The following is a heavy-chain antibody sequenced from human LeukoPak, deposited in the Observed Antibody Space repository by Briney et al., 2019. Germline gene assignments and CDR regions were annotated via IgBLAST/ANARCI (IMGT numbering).Heavy chain of an antibody. J-gene: IGHJ3*02. V-gene: IGHV3-21*01. CDR1: GFTFSSYS. Sequence: KPGGSLRLSCAASGFTFSSYSMNWVRQAPGKGLEWVSSISSSSSYIYYADSVKGRFTISRDNAKNSLYLQMNSLRAEDTAVYYCARDQGYSYGSISPDDAFDIWGQGTMVTVSS. D-gene: IGHD5-18*01. CDR3: ARDQGYSYGSISPDDAFDI. CDR2: ISSSSSYI.